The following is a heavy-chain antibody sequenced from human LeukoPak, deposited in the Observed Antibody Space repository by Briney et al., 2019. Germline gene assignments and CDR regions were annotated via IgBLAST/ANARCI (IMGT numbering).Heavy chain of an antibody. D-gene: IGHD3-22*01. V-gene: IGHV1-69*04. CDR3: ARDLLSYYYDSSGYYRVNYYYYGMDV. Sequence: ASVKVSCKASGYTFTGYYMHWVRQAPGQGREWMGRIIPILGIANYAQKFQGRVTITADKSTSTAYMAPSSLRSEDTAVYYCARDLLSYYYDSSGYYRVNYYYYGMDVWGQGTTVTVSS. CDR2: IIPILGIA. J-gene: IGHJ6*02. CDR1: GYTFTGYY.